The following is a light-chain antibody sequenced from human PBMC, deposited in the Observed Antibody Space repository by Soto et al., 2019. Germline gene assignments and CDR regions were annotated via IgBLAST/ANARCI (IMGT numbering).Light chain of an antibody. CDR1: QSVGNN. Sequence: TQSPATLSVSPGDRATLSCRATQSVGNNFAWYQHKPGQAPRLLMYGASTRATGVPARFSGSGSGTEFTLTINSLQSEDIAVYYCQQYNNWRYTFGQGTKLEI. V-gene: IGKV3-15*01. CDR3: QQYNNWRYT. CDR2: GAS. J-gene: IGKJ2*01.